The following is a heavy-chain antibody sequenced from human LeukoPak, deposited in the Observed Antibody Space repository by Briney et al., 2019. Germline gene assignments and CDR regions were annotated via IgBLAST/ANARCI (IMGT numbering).Heavy chain of an antibody. J-gene: IGHJ4*02. CDR1: GFTFSSYG. V-gene: IGHV3-30*18. CDR3: AKDRGSSWYLYYFDD. CDR2: ISYDGSDK. D-gene: IGHD6-13*01. Sequence: PGGSLRLSCAASGFTFSSYGMHWARQAPGKGLEWVAIISYDGSDKYYADSVKGRFTISRDNSKNTLYLQMNSLRTEDTAVYYCAKDRGSSWYLYYFDDWGQGTLVTVSS.